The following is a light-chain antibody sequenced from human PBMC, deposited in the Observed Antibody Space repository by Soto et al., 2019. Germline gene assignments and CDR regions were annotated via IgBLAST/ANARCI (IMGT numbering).Light chain of an antibody. J-gene: IGLJ1*01. V-gene: IGLV2-14*01. CDR1: SSDVGGYDY. CDR3: QSYDSSLYYV. Sequence: QSVLTQPPSASGSPGQTVTISCTGTSSDVGGYDYVSWYQQHPGEAPKLIIYEVTNRPSGVSYRFSGSKSGNTASLTISGLQAEDDADYYCQSYDSSLYYVFGTGTKLTVL. CDR2: EVT.